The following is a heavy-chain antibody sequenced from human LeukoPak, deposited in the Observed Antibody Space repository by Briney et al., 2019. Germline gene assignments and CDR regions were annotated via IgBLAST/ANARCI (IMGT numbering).Heavy chain of an antibody. D-gene: IGHD2-15*01. CDR1: GFTFSSYG. J-gene: IGHJ5*02. CDR2: ISYDGSNK. Sequence: GRSLRLSCAASGFTFSSYGMHWVRQAPGKGLEWVAVISYDGSNKYYADSVKGRFTISRDNSKNTLYLQMNSLRAEDTALYYCTKEGYCSGGSCYPRFDPWGQGTLVTVSS. CDR3: TKEGYCSGGSCYPRFDP. V-gene: IGHV3-30*18.